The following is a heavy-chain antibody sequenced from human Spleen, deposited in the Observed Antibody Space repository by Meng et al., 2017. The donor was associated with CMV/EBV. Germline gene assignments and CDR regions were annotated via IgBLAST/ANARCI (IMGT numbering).Heavy chain of an antibody. CDR3: ARDSVTMPRVFDV. CDR1: GGSMSSYF. V-gene: IGHV4-59*01. CDR2: VYVTGNT. D-gene: IGHD4-17*01. Sequence: SETLSLTCTLSGGSMSSYFWSWARQSPGKGLEWIGNVYVTGNTNYNPSLKSRVTISVDKSKTQVSLWLTPVTAADTAVYYCARDSVTMPRVFDVWGQGTVVTVSS. J-gene: IGHJ3*01.